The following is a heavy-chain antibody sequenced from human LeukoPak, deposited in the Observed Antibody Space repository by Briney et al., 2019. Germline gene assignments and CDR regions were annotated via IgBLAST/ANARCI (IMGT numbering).Heavy chain of an antibody. CDR3: ARDYTSAEWLGFAFDV. CDR2: ISAYNGNT. V-gene: IGHV1-18*04. D-gene: IGHD6-19*01. J-gene: IGHJ3*01. CDR1: GYTFTGYY. Sequence: VASVKVSCKASGYTFTGYYMHWVRQAPGQGLEWMGWISAYNGNTNYAQKLQGRVIMTTDTSTRTAYMELRGLRSDDTAVYYCARDYTSAEWLGFAFDVWGQGTMISVSA.